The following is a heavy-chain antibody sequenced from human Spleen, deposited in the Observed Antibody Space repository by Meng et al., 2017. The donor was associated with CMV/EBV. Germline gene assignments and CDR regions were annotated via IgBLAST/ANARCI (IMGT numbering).Heavy chain of an antibody. J-gene: IGHJ4*02. D-gene: IGHD3-22*01. CDR3: AREIGDYYDSSGYYYD. CDR1: GVTLNSYA. CDR2: ISSSSSYI. V-gene: IGHV3-21*01. Sequence: GETLKNSCAASGVTLNSYAMSWVRQAPGKGLEWVSSISSSSSYIYYADSVKGRFTIPRDNAKNSLYLQMKSLRAEDTAVYYCAREIGDYYDSSGYYYDWGQGTLVIVSS.